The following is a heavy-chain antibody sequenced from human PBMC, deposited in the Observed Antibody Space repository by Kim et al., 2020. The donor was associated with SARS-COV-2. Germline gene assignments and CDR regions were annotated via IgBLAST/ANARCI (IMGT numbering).Heavy chain of an antibody. CDR1: GGSVSSGSYY. J-gene: IGHJ4*02. Sequence: SETLSLTCTVSGGSVSSGSYYWSWIRQPPGKGLEWIGYIYYSGSTNYNPSLKSRVTISVDTSKNQFSLKLSSVTAADTAVYYCARGQYYYDSSGSPSRPEDYWGQGTLVTVSS. V-gene: IGHV4-61*01. CDR3: ARGQYYYDSSGSPSRPEDY. D-gene: IGHD3-22*01. CDR2: IYYSGST.